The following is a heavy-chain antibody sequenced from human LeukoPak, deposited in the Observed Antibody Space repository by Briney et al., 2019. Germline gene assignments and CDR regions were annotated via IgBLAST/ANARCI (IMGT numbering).Heavy chain of an antibody. CDR3: ARERIAAAGTSTYYYYGMDV. CDR2: ISSSSYT. D-gene: IGHD6-13*01. J-gene: IGHJ6*02. V-gene: IGHV3-11*05. Sequence: PGGSLRLSCAASGFTFSDYYMSWIRQAPGKGLEWVSYISSSSYTNYADSVKGRFTISRDNAKNSLYLQMNSLRAEDTAVYYCARERIAAAGTSTYYYYGMDVWGQGTRSPSP. CDR1: GFTFSDYY.